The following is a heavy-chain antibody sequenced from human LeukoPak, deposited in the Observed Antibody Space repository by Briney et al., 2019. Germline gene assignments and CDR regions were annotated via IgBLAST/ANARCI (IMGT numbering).Heavy chain of an antibody. V-gene: IGHV3-20*04. CDR2: INWNGGST. J-gene: IGHJ4*02. Sequence: GGSLRLSCAASGFTFDDYGMSWVRQAPGKGLEWVSGINWNGGSTGYADSVKGRFTISRDNAKNTLYLQMNSLRAEDTAVYYCARGLSGYSSSLGYWGQGTLVTVSS. D-gene: IGHD6-6*01. CDR3: ARGLSGYSSSLGY. CDR1: GFTFDDYG.